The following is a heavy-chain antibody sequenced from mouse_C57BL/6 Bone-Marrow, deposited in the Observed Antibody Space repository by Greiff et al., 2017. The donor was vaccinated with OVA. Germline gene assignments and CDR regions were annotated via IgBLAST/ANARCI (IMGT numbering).Heavy chain of an antibody. V-gene: IGHV3-6*01. Sequence: EVKLVESGPGLVKPSQSLSLTCSVTGYSITSGYYWNWIRQFPGNKLEWMGYISYDGSNNYNPSLKNRISITRDTSKNQFFLKLNSVTTEDTATYYCARRPYYSNYVYAMDYWGQGTSVTVSS. CDR1: GYSITSGYY. D-gene: IGHD2-5*01. CDR3: ARRPYYSNYVYAMDY. J-gene: IGHJ4*01. CDR2: ISYDGSN.